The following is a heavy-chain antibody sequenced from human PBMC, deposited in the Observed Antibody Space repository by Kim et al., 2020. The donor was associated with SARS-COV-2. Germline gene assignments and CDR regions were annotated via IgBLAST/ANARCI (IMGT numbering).Heavy chain of an antibody. J-gene: IGHJ4*02. D-gene: IGHD3-10*01. Sequence: RFTLSRDDATNSLFLQMNSLTAEDTASYYCARVHGSGTYTLDYWGQGTRVTVSS. CDR3: ARVHGSGTYTLDY. V-gene: IGHV3-21*06.